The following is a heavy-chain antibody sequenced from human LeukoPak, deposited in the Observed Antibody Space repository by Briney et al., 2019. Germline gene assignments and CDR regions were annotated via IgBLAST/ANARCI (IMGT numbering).Heavy chain of an antibody. V-gene: IGHV1-8*01. D-gene: IGHD5-18*01. J-gene: IGHJ3*02. CDR2: MNPNSGDT. CDR3: ARLRFGDTAMNAFDI. CDR1: GYSFTSYD. Sequence: WASVKVSCKASGYSFTSYDINWVRQATGQGLEWMGWMNPNSGDTGYAQKFQGRVTMTRNTSISTAYMELSSLRSEDTAVYYCARLRFGDTAMNAFDIWGQGTLVTVSS.